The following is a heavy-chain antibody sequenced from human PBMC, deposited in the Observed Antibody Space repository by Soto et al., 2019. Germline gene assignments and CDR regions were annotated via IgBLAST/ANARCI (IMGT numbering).Heavy chain of an antibody. CDR3: AKDTGSVAVGAFDI. D-gene: IGHD3-22*01. J-gene: IGHJ3*02. Sequence: PGGSLRLSCAASGFTFDDYAMHWVRQAPGKGLEWVSGISWNSGSIGYADSVKGRFTISRDNAKNSLYLQMNSLRAEDTALYYCAKDTGSVAVGAFDIWGKGQWSPSPQ. V-gene: IGHV3-9*01. CDR1: GFTFDDYA. CDR2: ISWNSGSI.